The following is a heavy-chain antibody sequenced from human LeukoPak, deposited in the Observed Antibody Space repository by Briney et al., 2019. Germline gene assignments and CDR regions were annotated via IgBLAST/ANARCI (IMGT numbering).Heavy chain of an antibody. CDR3: ASSGRLDAFDI. J-gene: IGHJ3*02. V-gene: IGHV4-34*01. D-gene: IGHD1-26*01. CDR1: GGSFSGYY. Sequence: SETLSLTCAVYGGSFSGYYWSWIRQPPGKGLEWIGEINHSGSTNYNPSLKSRVTISVDTSKNQFSLQLNSVTPEDTAVYYCASSGRLDAFDIWGQGTMVTVSS. CDR2: INHSGST.